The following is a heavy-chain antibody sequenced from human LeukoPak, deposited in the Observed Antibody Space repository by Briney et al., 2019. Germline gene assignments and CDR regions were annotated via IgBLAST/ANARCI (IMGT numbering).Heavy chain of an antibody. CDR3: ARRLTQYDCFDP. V-gene: IGHV6-1*01. Sequence: SQTLSLTCAISGDSVSSNSVTWNWIRQSPSRGLEWLGRTYYRSTWYNDYAVSVRGRITVNPDTSKNQFSLHLYSVTPEDTAVYYCARRLTQYDCFDPWGQGILVTVSS. J-gene: IGHJ5*02. CDR2: TYYRSTWYN. D-gene: IGHD2-2*01. CDR1: GDSVSSNSVT.